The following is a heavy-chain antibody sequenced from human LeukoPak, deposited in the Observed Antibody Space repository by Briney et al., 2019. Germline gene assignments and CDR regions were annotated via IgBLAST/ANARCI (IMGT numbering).Heavy chain of an antibody. J-gene: IGHJ3*02. CDR2: INPNSGGT. D-gene: IGHD1-26*01. CDR1: GYTFTSYD. Sequence: ASVKISCKASGYTFTSYDINWVRQATGQGLEWMGWINPNSGGTNYAQKFQGRVTMTRDTSISTAYMELSRLRSDDTAVYYCARDILGSLVGATLSGRAFDIWGQGTMVTVSS. V-gene: IGHV1-2*02. CDR3: ARDILGSLVGATLSGRAFDI.